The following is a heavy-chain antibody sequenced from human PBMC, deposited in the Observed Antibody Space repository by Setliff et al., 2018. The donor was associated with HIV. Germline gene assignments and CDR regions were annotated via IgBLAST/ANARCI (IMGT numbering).Heavy chain of an antibody. CDR1: GYSFNRNA. CDR2: INADNDNT. CDR3: MRGTGPGAYLCDY. V-gene: IGHV1-3*01. Sequence: ASVKVSCKASGYSFNRNAIHWVRQAPGQRLEWMGLINADNDNTKYSQKFQGRVTITRDTSASTAYMELSNLRSEDTAVYYCMRGTGPGAYLCDYWGQGTLVTVPS. D-gene: IGHD3-10*01. J-gene: IGHJ4*02.